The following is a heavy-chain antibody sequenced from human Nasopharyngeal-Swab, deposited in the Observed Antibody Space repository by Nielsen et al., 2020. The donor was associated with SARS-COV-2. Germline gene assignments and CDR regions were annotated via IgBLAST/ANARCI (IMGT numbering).Heavy chain of an antibody. V-gene: IGHV3-7*01. J-gene: IGHJ6*02. CDR2: IKKDGSEK. Sequence: VRRAPGKGLEWVANIKKDGSEKYYVDSVKGRFTISRDNAKNSLYLQMNSLRAEDTAVYYCARDSKPGGGYYSLYYYNYYGMDVWGQGTTVTVSS. D-gene: IGHD3-22*01. CDR3: ARDSKPGGGYYSLYYYNYYGMDV.